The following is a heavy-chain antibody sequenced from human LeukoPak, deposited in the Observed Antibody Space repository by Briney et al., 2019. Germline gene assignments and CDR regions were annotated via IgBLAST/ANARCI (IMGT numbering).Heavy chain of an antibody. D-gene: IGHD6-19*01. CDR2: IYYSGST. Sequence: SETLSLTCTVSGGSISSYYWSWIRQPPGKGLELIGYIYYSGSTNYNPSLKSRVTISIDTSKNQFSLKLNSVTAADTAVYYCARWCYSGCSDYWGQGTLVTVSS. CDR1: GGSISSYY. J-gene: IGHJ4*02. V-gene: IGHV4-59*08. CDR3: ARWCYSGCSDY.